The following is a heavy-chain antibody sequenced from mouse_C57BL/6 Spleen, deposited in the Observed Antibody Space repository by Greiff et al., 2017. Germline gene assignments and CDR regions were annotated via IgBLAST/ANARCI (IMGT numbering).Heavy chain of an antibody. CDR3: ARSTRIRYFEV. V-gene: IGHV1-80*01. Sequence: QVQLKESGAELVKPGASVKISCKASGYAFSSYWMNWVKQRPGKGLEWIGQIYPGDGDTNYNGKFKGKATLTADKSSSTAYMQLSSLTSEDSAVYFCARSTRIRYFEVWGTGTTVTVSS. CDR1: GYAFSSYW. J-gene: IGHJ1*03. CDR2: IYPGDGDT.